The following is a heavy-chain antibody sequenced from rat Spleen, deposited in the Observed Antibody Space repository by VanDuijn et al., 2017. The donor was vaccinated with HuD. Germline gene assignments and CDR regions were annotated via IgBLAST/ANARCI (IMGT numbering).Heavy chain of an antibody. J-gene: IGHJ1*01. CDR2: ITTADTKT. V-gene: IGHV5-31*01. D-gene: IGHD5-1*01. Sequence: EVQLVESGGGLVQPGRSLKLSCVASGFTFNNYWMTWIRQAPGKGLEWVATITTADTKTYYPDSVKGRFTISRDNAKSTLYLQMDSLRSEDTATYYCVRDGNNYWHFDFWGPGTMVTVSS. CDR1: GFTFNNYW. CDR3: VRDGNNYWHFDF.